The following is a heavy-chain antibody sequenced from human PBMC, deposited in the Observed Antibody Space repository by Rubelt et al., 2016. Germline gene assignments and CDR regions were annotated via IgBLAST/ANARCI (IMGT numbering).Heavy chain of an antibody. Sequence: QLQLQESGPGLVKPSETLSLTCTVSGGSISSSSYYWGWIRHPPGKGLEWIGSIYYSGSTYYNPSLKSRVTISVDTSKNQCSLRLSLVTAADTAVYYCARLQRWLQFLDYWGQGTLVTVSS. CDR2: IYYSGST. CDR1: GGSISSSSYY. V-gene: IGHV4-39*01. CDR3: ARLQRWLQFLDY. D-gene: IGHD5-24*01. J-gene: IGHJ4*02.